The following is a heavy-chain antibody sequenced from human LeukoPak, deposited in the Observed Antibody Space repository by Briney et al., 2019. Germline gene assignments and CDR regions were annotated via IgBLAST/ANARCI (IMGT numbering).Heavy chain of an antibody. V-gene: IGHV3-30*02. CDR2: IRYDGSIK. D-gene: IGHD4-17*01. CDR1: GFTFSSYG. Sequence: GGSLRLSCAASGFTFSSYGMHWVRQAPGKGLEWVAFIRYDGSIKYYADSVKGRFTISRDNSKNTLYLQMNSLRAEDTAVYYCAKVLTGQTTVSYYYYYYMDVWGKGTTVTVSS. CDR3: AKVLTGQTTVSYYYYYYMDV. J-gene: IGHJ6*03.